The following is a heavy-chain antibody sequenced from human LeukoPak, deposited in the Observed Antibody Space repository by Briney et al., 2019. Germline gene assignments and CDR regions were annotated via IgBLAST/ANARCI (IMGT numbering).Heavy chain of an antibody. Sequence: SETLSLTCAVSGGSISSGGYSWSWIRQPPGKGLEWIGYIYHSGSTYYNPSLKSRVTISVDRSKNQFSLKLSSVTAADTAVYYCARGWGFWSGYPFDYWGQGTLVTVSS. D-gene: IGHD3-3*01. CDR3: ARGWGFWSGYPFDY. J-gene: IGHJ4*02. V-gene: IGHV4-30-2*01. CDR2: IYHSGST. CDR1: GGSISSGGYS.